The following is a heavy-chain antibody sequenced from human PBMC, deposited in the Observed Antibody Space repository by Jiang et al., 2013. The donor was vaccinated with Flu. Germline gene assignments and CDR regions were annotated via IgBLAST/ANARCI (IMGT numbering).Heavy chain of an antibody. Sequence: IPILGIANYAQKFQGRVTITXDKSTSTAYMELSSLRSEDTAVYYCARGPPEILTGYYAFDIWGQGTMVTVSS. V-gene: IGHV1-69*04. CDR2: IPILGIA. D-gene: IGHD3-9*01. J-gene: IGHJ3*02. CDR3: ARGPPEILTGYYAFDI.